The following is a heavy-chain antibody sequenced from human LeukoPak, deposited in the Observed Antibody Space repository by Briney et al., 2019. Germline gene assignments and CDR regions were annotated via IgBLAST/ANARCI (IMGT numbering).Heavy chain of an antibody. D-gene: IGHD2-15*01. CDR2: IEQDGSDN. CDR1: GFTFSSYA. CDR3: ARDRGYCSGGTCRIHYFDY. Sequence: GGSLRLSCAASGFTFSSYAMSRVRQAPGKGLEWVANIEQDGSDNYHLGSVMGRFTISRNNAKNSLYLQMNSLRAEDTAVYYCARDRGYCSGGTCRIHYFDYWGQGTLVTVSS. J-gene: IGHJ4*02. V-gene: IGHV3-7*04.